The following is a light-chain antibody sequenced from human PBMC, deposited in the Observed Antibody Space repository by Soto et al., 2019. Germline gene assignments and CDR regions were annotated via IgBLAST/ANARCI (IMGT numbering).Light chain of an antibody. Sequence: EIVLTQSPSTLSVSPGERATLSCRASQNISNYLIWYQQKPGQAPRLLIYAASSRATGIPARFSASGSGADFTLTISRLEPEDSAVYYCQQYGGSPLTFGGGTKVDIK. CDR2: AAS. CDR3: QQYGGSPLT. V-gene: IGKV3-20*01. J-gene: IGKJ4*01. CDR1: QNISNY.